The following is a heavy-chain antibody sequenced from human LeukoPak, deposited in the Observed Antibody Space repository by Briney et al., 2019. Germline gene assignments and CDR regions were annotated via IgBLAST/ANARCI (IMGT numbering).Heavy chain of an antibody. CDR2: INHGGRT. D-gene: IGHD5-24*01. CDR1: NGSFNEYY. V-gene: IGHV4-34*01. Sequence: PSETLSLTCAVYNGSFNEYYWSWIRQSPGKGLEWIGEINHGGRTNYNPSLKSRVTISVDTSKNQFSLKLTSVTAADTAVYYCARAVGTDGYNLWVYWGQGTLVTVSS. CDR3: ARAVGTDGYNLWVY. J-gene: IGHJ4*02.